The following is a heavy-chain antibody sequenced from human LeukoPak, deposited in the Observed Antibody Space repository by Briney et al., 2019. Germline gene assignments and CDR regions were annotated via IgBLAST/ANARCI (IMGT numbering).Heavy chain of an antibody. CDR1: GFTFNNYA. D-gene: IGHD5-18*01. CDR3: AKGQGYNYGDSIDY. Sequence: GGSLRLSCAASGFTFNNYAMTWVRQAPGKGLEWVSVINGGSGNSYYADSVKGRFTVSRDNSKHTLYLQMNSLRDEDTAVYYCAKGQGYNYGDSIDYWGQGTLVTVSS. CDR2: INGGSGNS. J-gene: IGHJ4*02. V-gene: IGHV3-23*01.